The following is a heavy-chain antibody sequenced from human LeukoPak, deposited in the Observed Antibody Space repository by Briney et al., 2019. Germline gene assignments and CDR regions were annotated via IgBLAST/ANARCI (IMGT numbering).Heavy chain of an antibody. D-gene: IGHD3-16*01. J-gene: IGHJ4*02. CDR2: INTDGSTT. Sequence: GESLRLSCVDSEITFSTYWMHWVRQAPGEGPVWVSRINTDGSTTNYADSVKGRFTISRDNAKNTLYLQMNSLKTEDTAVYYCTTDGVMITFGGVIFRDYWGQGTLVTVSS. CDR1: EITFSTYW. CDR3: TTDGVMITFGGVIFRDY. V-gene: IGHV3-74*01.